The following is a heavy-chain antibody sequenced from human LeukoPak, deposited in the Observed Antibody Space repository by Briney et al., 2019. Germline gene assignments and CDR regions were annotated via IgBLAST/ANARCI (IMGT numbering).Heavy chain of an antibody. V-gene: IGHV5-51*01. CDR1: GYSFTSYW. CDR3: ARHGFGQPLGLSDDFDY. CDR2: IYPGDSDT. Sequence: HGESLKISCKGSGYSFTSYWIGWVRQMPGKGLEWMGIIYPGDSDTRYSPSFQGQVTISADKSISTAYLQWSSLKASDTAMYYCARHGFGQPLGLSDDFDYWGQGTLVTVSS. J-gene: IGHJ4*02. D-gene: IGHD3-16*01.